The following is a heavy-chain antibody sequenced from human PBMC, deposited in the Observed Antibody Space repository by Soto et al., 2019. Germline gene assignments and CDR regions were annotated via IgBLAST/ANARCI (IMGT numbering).Heavy chain of an antibody. J-gene: IGHJ4*02. Sequence: QVQLVQSGAEVKKPGASVKVSCKASGYTFLKYYVHWVRQAPGQGLEWMGIINPTGGSTSYAQKFQGRLTMTRDTSTSTVYMDLSSLRSEDTAIYYCARGGSGYTWFNEFWGQGTLVTVSS. CDR3: ARGGSGYTWFNEF. CDR2: INPTGGST. V-gene: IGHV1-46*01. CDR1: GYTFLKYY. D-gene: IGHD3-22*01.